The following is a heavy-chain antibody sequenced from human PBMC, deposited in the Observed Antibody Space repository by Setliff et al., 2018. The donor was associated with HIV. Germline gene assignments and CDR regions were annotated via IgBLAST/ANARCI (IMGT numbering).Heavy chain of an antibody. V-gene: IGHV3-48*03. D-gene: IGHD2-15*01. Sequence: GGSLRLSCAVSGFIFSRYEMNWVRQAPGKGLEWISYISSSGNDVKYADSVKGRFTISRDNAKNSLYLQLNSLRADDTSVYYCALTGHRLLRGYMDVWGKGTTVTVSS. CDR2: ISSSGNDV. CDR1: GFIFSRYE. J-gene: IGHJ6*03. CDR3: ALTGHRLLRGYMDV.